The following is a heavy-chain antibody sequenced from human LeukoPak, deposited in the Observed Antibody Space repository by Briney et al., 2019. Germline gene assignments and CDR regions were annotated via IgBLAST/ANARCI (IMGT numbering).Heavy chain of an antibody. CDR1: GFTFIIYG. CDR2: ISYDGSNI. D-gene: IGHD3-3*01. CDR3: AKSVVYYVFWSLPNDY. J-gene: IGHJ4*02. V-gene: IGHV3-30*18. Sequence: QPGRSLSLSCAASGFTFIIYGMHWVRQAPGKGLEWVAIISYDGSNIYYADSVKGRFTISRDNSKNTLFLQMNSLRAEDTAVYYCAKSVVYYVFWSLPNDYRAQGTLVTVSS.